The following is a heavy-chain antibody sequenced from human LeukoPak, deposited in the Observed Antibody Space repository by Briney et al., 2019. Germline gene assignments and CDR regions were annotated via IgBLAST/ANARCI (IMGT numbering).Heavy chain of an antibody. Sequence: PGGSLRLSCAASGFTFSSYWMHWVRQAPGKGLVWVSRINSDGSSTSYADSVKGRFTISRDNAKNTLYLQMNSLRAEDTAVYYCARNQLLWGNAFDIWGQGTMVTVSS. CDR3: ARNQLLWGNAFDI. D-gene: IGHD2-2*01. V-gene: IGHV3-74*01. CDR2: INSDGSST. CDR1: GFTFSSYW. J-gene: IGHJ3*02.